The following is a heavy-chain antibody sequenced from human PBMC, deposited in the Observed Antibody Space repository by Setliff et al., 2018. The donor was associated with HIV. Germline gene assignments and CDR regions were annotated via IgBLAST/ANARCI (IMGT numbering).Heavy chain of an antibody. CDR1: GFSISSRYY. CDR2: IYYSGST. J-gene: IGHJ6*02. V-gene: IGHV4-38-2*01. D-gene: IGHD3-10*01. Sequence: PSETLSLTCDVSGFSISSRYYWGWIRQSPGKGLEWIGNIYYSGSTYYNPSLKGRVTISVDTSKNQFSLKLSSVTAADTAVYYCARITMVRGVYYGMDVWGQGTTVTVSS. CDR3: ARITMVRGVYYGMDV.